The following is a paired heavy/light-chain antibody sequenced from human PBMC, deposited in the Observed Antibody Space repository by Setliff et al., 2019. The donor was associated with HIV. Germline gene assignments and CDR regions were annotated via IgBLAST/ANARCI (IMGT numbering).Light chain of an antibody. V-gene: IGKV3-15*01. CDR3: QQYNNWPPWT. J-gene: IGKJ1*01. Sequence: EIVMTQSPATLSVSPGERATLSCRASQSVSSNLAWYQQKPGQAPRLLIYGASTRATGIPARFSGSGSGTEFTLTISSMQSEDFAVYYCQQYNNWPPWTFGQGTKVEIK. CDR2: GAS. CDR1: QSVSSN.
Heavy chain of an antibody. J-gene: IGHJ4*02. Sequence: EVQLVESGGVVVQPGGSLRLSCAASGFTFDDYTMHWVRQAPGKGLEWVSLISWDGGSTYYADSVKGRFTISRDNSKNSLYLQMNSLRTEDTALYYCAKDTETYSSGWGILDYWGQGTLVTVSS. V-gene: IGHV3-43*01. CDR3: AKDTETYSSGWGILDY. CDR1: GFTFDDYT. D-gene: IGHD6-19*01. CDR2: ISWDGGST.